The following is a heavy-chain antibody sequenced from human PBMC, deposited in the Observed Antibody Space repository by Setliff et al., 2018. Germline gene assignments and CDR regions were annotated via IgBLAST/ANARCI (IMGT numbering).Heavy chain of an antibody. CDR1: GYSISSGYY. J-gene: IGHJ5*02. Sequence: SETLSLTCTVSGYSISSGYYWGWIRQPPGKGLEWIGSTYHSGSTYYNPSLKSRVTISVDTSKNQFSLKLSSVTAADTAVYYCARDKPIIVGAPMDWFDPWGQGTLVTVSS. CDR3: ARDKPIIVGAPMDWFDP. CDR2: TYHSGST. V-gene: IGHV4-38-2*02. D-gene: IGHD1-26*01.